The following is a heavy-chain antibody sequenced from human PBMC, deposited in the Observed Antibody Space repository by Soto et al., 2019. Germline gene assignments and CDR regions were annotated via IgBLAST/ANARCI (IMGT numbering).Heavy chain of an antibody. J-gene: IGHJ6*02. CDR2: IYSGGNT. CDR3: ARDNYSSDGYPSNGMDV. CDR1: GFTVSSNY. Sequence: EVQLVETGGGLIQPGGSLRLSCAASGFTVSSNYMSWVRQAPGKGLEWVSVIYSGGNTYYADSVKGRFTISRDKSKNTLYLQMNSLRAEDTAVYYCARDNYSSDGYPSNGMDVWGQGTTVTVSS. D-gene: IGHD5-18*01. V-gene: IGHV3-53*02.